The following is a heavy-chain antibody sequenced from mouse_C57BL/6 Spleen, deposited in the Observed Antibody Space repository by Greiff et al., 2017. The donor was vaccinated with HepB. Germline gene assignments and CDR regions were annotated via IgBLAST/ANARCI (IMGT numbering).Heavy chain of an antibody. V-gene: IGHV3-6*01. CDR3: ARDRDSNYGGFAY. CDR2: ISYDGSN. CDR1: GYSITSGYY. J-gene: IGHJ3*01. D-gene: IGHD2-5*01. Sequence: EVQLQQSGPGLVKPSQSLSLTCSVTGYSITSGYYWNWIRQFPGNKLEWVGYISYDGSNNYNPSLKNRISITRDTSKNQFFLKLNSVTTEDTATYYCARDRDSNYGGFAYWGQGTLVSVSA.